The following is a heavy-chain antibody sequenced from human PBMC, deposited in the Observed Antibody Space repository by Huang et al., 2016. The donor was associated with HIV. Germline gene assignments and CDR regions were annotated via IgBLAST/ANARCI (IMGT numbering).Heavy chain of an antibody. CDR1: GYTFTQYP. CDR2: INTGDGTT. J-gene: IGHJ4*02. V-gene: IGHV1-3*04. D-gene: IGHD1-1*01. Sequence: QVHLVQSGAAVRRPGASWKISCKTVGYTFTQYPMHWVRQAPGQGLEWVGWINTGDGTTRYAPKLQGRLTISRDTPASAGIMKLTGRTYKDTGVDYCGTTTCDYWGQGTLVTVSP. CDR3: GTTTCDY.